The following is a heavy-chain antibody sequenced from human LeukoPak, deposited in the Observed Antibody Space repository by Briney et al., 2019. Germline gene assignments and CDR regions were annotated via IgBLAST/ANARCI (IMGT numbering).Heavy chain of an antibody. CDR1: GYTFTSYD. D-gene: IGHD3-9*01. CDR3: AKVPVRAYYDFLTGYPLIGY. J-gene: IGHJ4*02. CDR2: MNPNSGNT. V-gene: IGHV1-8*03. Sequence: ASVKVSCKASGYTFTSYDINWVRQATGQGLEWMGWMNPNSGNTGYAQKFQGRVTITRNTSISTAYMELSSLRADDTAVYYCAKVPVRAYYDFLTGYPLIGYWGQGTLVTVSS.